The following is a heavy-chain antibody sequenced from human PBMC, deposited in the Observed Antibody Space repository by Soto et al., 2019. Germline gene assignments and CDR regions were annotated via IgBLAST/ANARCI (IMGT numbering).Heavy chain of an antibody. CDR2: INPNSGGT. Sequence: ASVKVSCKASGYTFTGYYMHWVRQAPGQGLEWMGWINPNSGGTNYAQKFQGWVTMTRDTSISTAYMELSRLRSDDTAVYYCGRGITMVRGVLLDAFDIWGQGTMVTVSS. CDR1: GYTFTGYY. J-gene: IGHJ3*02. D-gene: IGHD3-10*01. V-gene: IGHV1-2*04. CDR3: GRGITMVRGVLLDAFDI.